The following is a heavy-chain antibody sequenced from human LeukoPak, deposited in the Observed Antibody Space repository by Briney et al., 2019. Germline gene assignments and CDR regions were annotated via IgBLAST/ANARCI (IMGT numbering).Heavy chain of an antibody. CDR3: ARVDIVVVPAAIGIDY. J-gene: IGHJ4*02. Sequence: GGSLRLSCAASGFPFSIYSMNWVRQAPGKGLEWVANIKQVGSEEYYVDSVKGRFTISRDNAKNSLYLQMNSLRAEDTAVYYCARVDIVVVPAAIGIDYWGQGTLVTVSS. D-gene: IGHD2-2*02. CDR1: GFPFSIYS. V-gene: IGHV3-7*01. CDR2: IKQVGSEE.